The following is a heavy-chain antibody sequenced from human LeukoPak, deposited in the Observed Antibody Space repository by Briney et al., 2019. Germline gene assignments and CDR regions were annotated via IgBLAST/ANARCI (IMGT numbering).Heavy chain of an antibody. CDR3: ARESGKFDY. CDR2: ISGDGVST. V-gene: IGHV3-43*02. J-gene: IGHJ4*02. Sequence: GGSLRLSCVASGLPIGDFAMHWVRQAPGQGLEWVSLISGDGVSTFFTDSVKGRFSISRDNSKNSLFLEMSSLRTEDTAMYYCARESGKFDYRGQGTLVAVSS. CDR1: GLPIGDFA.